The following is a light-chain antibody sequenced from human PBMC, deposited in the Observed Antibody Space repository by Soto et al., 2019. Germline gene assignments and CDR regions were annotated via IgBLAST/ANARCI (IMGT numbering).Light chain of an antibody. V-gene: IGKV3-15*01. CDR2: GAS. CDR3: QQYNNRPRT. CDR1: HSVSSN. Sequence: EIVMTQSPATLSVSPWEGATLSCRASHSVSSNLAWYQQTPGQAPRLLIYGASTRATGIPGRFSGTGFGTEFTLTISSLQSGDSAVYYCQQYNNRPRTFGQGTKVDI. J-gene: IGKJ1*01.